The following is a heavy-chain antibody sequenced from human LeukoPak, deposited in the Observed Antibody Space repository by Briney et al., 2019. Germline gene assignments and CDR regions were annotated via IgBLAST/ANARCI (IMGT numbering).Heavy chain of an antibody. CDR2: ISGSGYST. Sequence: GGSLRLSCAASGFTFSSYAMSWVRQAPGKGLEWVSAISGSGYSTYYADSVKGRFTISRDNAKNSLYLQMNSLRAEDTAVYYCARGGDPDYWGQGTLVTVSS. CDR3: ARGGDPDY. V-gene: IGHV3-23*01. J-gene: IGHJ4*02. CDR1: GFTFSSYA. D-gene: IGHD2-21*02.